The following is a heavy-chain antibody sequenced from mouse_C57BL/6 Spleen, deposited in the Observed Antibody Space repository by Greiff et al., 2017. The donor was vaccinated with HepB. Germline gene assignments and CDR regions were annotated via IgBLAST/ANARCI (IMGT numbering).Heavy chain of an antibody. V-gene: IGHV1-19*01. Sequence: VQLQQSGPVLVKPGASVKMSCKASGYTFTDYYMNWVKQSHGKSLEWIGVINPYNGGTSYNQKFKGKATLTVDKSSSTAYMELNSLTSEDSAVYYCARYDGRSYYAMDYWGQGTSVTVSS. CDR1: GYTFTDYY. CDR2: INPYNGGT. CDR3: ARYDGRSYYAMDY. J-gene: IGHJ4*01. D-gene: IGHD2-3*01.